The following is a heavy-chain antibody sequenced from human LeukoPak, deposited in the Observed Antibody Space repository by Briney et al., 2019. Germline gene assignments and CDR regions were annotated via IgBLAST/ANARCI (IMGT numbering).Heavy chain of an antibody. CDR3: AVSLTVTTIDAFDI. CDR1: GGSFSGYY. Sequence: SETLSLTCAVYGGSFSGYYWSWIRQPPGKGLEWIGEINHSGSTNYNPSLKSRVTMSVDTSKNQFSLKLSSVTAADTAVYYCAVSLTVTTIDAFDIWGQGTMVTVSS. J-gene: IGHJ3*02. CDR2: INHSGST. D-gene: IGHD4-17*01. V-gene: IGHV4-34*01.